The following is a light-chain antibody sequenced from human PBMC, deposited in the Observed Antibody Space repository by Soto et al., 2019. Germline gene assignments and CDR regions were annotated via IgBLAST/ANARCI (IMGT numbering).Light chain of an antibody. Sequence: EIVLTQSPATLSLSPGARATLSCRASQSVSSYLAWYQQKPGQAPRLLIYDASNRATGIPARFSGSGSGTDFTLTISSLEPEDFAVYYCQQRSNWPPWTFGQGTKVESK. J-gene: IGKJ1*01. CDR1: QSVSSY. CDR3: QQRSNWPPWT. V-gene: IGKV3-11*01. CDR2: DAS.